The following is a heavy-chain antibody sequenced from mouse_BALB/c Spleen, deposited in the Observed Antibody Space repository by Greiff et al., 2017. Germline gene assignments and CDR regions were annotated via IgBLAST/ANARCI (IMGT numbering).Heavy chain of an antibody. Sequence: EVKLVESGGGLVQPGGSRKLSCAASGFTFSSFGMHWVRQAPEKGLEWVAYISSGSSTIYYADTVKGRFTISRDNPKNTLFLQMTSLRSEDTAMYYCARGNPWFAYWGQGTLVTVSA. CDR1: GFTFSSFG. V-gene: IGHV5-17*02. D-gene: IGHD2-1*01. J-gene: IGHJ3*01. CDR3: ARGNPWFAY. CDR2: ISSGSSTI.